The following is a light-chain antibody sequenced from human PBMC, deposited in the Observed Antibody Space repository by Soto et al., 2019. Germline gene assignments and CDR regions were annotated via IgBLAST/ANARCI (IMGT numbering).Light chain of an antibody. CDR1: QSISSY. CDR2: AAS. CDR3: QQSYSTLWT. J-gene: IGKJ1*01. Sequence: DIQMTQSPSSLSASVGDRVTITCRASQSISSYLNWYQQKPGKAPKLLIYAASSLQSGVPSRFSGSGSGTDFTLTISSLQPEEFATYYCQQSYSTLWTFGQGNKVEIK. V-gene: IGKV1-39*01.